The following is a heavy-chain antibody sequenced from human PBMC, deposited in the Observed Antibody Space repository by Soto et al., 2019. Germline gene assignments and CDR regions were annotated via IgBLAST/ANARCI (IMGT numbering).Heavy chain of an antibody. V-gene: IGHV1-18*01. CDR1: GYTFTSYG. Sequence: ASVKVSCKASGYTFTSYGISWVRQAPGQGLEWMGWISAYNEKTNYAQKNQGRVTMTTDTSTSTAYMELRSLRSDDTVVYYCAREGGYVDIVVVPAARPGYYYYYGMDVWGQGTTVTVSS. J-gene: IGHJ6*02. CDR3: AREGGYVDIVVVPAARPGYYYYYGMDV. CDR2: ISAYNEKT. D-gene: IGHD2-2*02.